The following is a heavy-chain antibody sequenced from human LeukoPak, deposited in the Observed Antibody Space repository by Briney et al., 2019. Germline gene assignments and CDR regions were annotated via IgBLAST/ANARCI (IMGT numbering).Heavy chain of an antibody. CDR1: GFTFSSYA. D-gene: IGHD1-20*01. CDR2: ISGSGGST. Sequence: GGSLRLSCAASGFTFSSYAMSWVRQAPGKGLEWVSAISGSGGSTYYADSVKGRFTTSRDNSKNTLYLQMNSLRAEDTAVYYCAKADIPGTYFYYYGMDVWGQGTTVTVSS. J-gene: IGHJ6*02. CDR3: AKADIPGTYFYYYGMDV. V-gene: IGHV3-23*01.